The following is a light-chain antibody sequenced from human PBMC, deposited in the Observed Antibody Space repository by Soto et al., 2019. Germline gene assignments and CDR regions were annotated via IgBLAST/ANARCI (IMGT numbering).Light chain of an antibody. CDR2: DAS. J-gene: IGKJ2*01. Sequence: EIVLTQSPATLSLSPGERATLSCRASQSVSSYLDWYQQKPGQAPRLLIYDASNRATGIPARFSGRGSGTGFTLTISSLEPEDVAVYYCQQRSNWPYTFGQGTKLEIK. V-gene: IGKV3-11*01. CDR1: QSVSSY. CDR3: QQRSNWPYT.